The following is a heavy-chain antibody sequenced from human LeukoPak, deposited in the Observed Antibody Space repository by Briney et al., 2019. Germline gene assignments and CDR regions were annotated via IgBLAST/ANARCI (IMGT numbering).Heavy chain of an antibody. J-gene: IGHJ4*02. CDR1: GFTFSSYA. D-gene: IGHD4-17*01. CDR3: AKALYGDYGALDY. V-gene: IGHV3-23*01. Sequence: GGSLRLSCTASGFTFSSYAMSWVRQAPGKGLEWVSAISGSGGSTYYADSVKGRFTISRDNSKNTLYLQMNSLRAEDTAVYYCAKALYGDYGALDYWGQGTLVTVSS. CDR2: ISGSGGST.